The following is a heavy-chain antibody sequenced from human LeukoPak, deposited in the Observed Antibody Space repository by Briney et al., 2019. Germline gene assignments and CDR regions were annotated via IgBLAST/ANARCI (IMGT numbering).Heavy chain of an antibody. CDR3: ARGLSVPFEGQYCSSTSCYYFDY. Sequence: PSETLSLTCIVSGGSISSSSYYWGWIRQPPGKGLEWIGSIYYSGSTYYNPSLKSRVTISVDTSKNQFSLKLSSVTAADTAVYYCARGLSVPFEGQYCSSTSCYYFDYWGQGTLVTVSS. CDR1: GGSISSSSYY. CDR2: IYYSGST. J-gene: IGHJ4*02. D-gene: IGHD2-2*01. V-gene: IGHV4-39*01.